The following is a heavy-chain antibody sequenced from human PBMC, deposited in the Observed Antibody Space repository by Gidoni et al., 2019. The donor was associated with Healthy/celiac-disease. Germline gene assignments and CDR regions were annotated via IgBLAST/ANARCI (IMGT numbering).Heavy chain of an antibody. V-gene: IGHV3-23*04. Sequence: EVKLVESGGGLVQPGGSLRLSCAASGFTFSSYAMSWVRQAPGKGLEWVSAISGSGGSTYYADSVKGGFTISRDNSKNTLYLQMNSLRAEDTAVYYCAKMPVVPALIYYYYGMDVWGQGTTVTVSS. CDR2: ISGSGGST. D-gene: IGHD2-2*01. J-gene: IGHJ6*02. CDR3: AKMPVVPALIYYYYGMDV. CDR1: GFTFSSYA.